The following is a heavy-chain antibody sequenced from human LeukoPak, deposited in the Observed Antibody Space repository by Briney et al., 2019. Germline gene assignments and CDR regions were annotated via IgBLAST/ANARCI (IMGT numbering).Heavy chain of an antibody. Sequence: GGSLRLSCAASGFTFDDYGMNWVRQPPGKGREWVCNINWNGGSTSYADSLKGRLTIARDNAKSSLYLQMNSLRAEDTAMYFCARRMPGDAFDVWGQGTMVTVSS. J-gene: IGHJ3*01. D-gene: IGHD2-2*01. CDR1: GFTFDDYG. CDR3: ARRMPGDAFDV. V-gene: IGHV3-20*04. CDR2: INWNGGST.